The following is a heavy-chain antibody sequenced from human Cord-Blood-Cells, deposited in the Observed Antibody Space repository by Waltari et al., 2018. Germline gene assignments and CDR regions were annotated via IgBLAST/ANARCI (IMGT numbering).Heavy chain of an antibody. CDR3: AREMDPGYCSGGSCYSFDY. D-gene: IGHD2-15*01. J-gene: IGHJ4*02. CDR1: GYTFTSYY. V-gene: IGHV1-46*01. CDR2: INPSGGST. Sequence: QVQLVQSGAEVKKPGASVKVSCKASGYTFTSYYMHWVRQAPGQGLEWMGIINPSGGSTSYAQKFQSRVTRTRDTSTSTVYMELSSLRSEDTAVYYCAREMDPGYCSGGSCYSFDYWGQGTLVTVSS.